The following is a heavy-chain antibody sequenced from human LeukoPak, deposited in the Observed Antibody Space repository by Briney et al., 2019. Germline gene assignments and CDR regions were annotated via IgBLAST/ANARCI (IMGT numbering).Heavy chain of an antibody. J-gene: IGHJ4*02. D-gene: IGHD3-16*01. CDR3: ARTQGGYFDY. V-gene: IGHV1-69*05. Sequence: ASVKVSCKASGGTFSSYAISWVRQSPGQGLEWMGGIIPIFGTANYAQKFQGRVTITTDESTSTAYMELSSLRSEDTAVYYCARTQGGYFDYWGQGTLVTVSS. CDR2: IIPIFGTA. CDR1: GGTFSSYA.